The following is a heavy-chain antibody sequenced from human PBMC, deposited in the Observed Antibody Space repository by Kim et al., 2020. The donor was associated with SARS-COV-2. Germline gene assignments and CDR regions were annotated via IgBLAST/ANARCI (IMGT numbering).Heavy chain of an antibody. J-gene: IGHJ4*02. Sequence: GGSLRLSCVGAGFSFIDAWMTWVRQVPGKELEWVGRIKSKRGGGTSDYAAPMKGRFTISRDDSENTIFLQMDSLKTEDTGVYYCAKVRDDRSWAFDYWSQGTLVTVSS. CDR3: AKVRDDRSWAFDY. D-gene: IGHD3-22*01. CDR1: GFSFIDAW. CDR2: IKSKRGGGTS. V-gene: IGHV3-15*01.